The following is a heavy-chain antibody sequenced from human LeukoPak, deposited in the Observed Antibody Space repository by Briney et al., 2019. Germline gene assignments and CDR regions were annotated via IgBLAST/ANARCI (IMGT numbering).Heavy chain of an antibody. D-gene: IGHD6-19*01. CDR3: ARWYYSGWAFDY. Sequence: SETLSLTRTVSGVNLSSYYRNWMRQPPPKGLGWIGYSHDSGSTKYNPSLKSRVTISVDTSKIQFSLKLSSVTAADTAVYYCARWYYSGWAFDYWGQGTLVTVSS. J-gene: IGHJ4*02. CDR2: SHDSGST. CDR1: GVNLSSYY. V-gene: IGHV4-59*08.